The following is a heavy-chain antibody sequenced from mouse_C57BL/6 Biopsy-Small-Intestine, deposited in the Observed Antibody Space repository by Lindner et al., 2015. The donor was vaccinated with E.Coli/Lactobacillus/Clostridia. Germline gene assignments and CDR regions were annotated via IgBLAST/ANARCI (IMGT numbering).Heavy chain of an antibody. J-gene: IGHJ1*03. CDR3: AREETYGANWYFDV. Sequence: VQLQESGPELVKPGASVKLSCTASGYTFTSYDINWVKQRPGQGLEWIGWIYPRDGSNNYNEKFKGKATLTVDTSSSTAYMELHSLTSEDSAVYFCAREETYGANWYFDVWGTGTTVTVSS. V-gene: IGHV1-85*01. CDR2: IYPRDGSN. D-gene: IGHD1-1*02. CDR1: GYTFTSYD.